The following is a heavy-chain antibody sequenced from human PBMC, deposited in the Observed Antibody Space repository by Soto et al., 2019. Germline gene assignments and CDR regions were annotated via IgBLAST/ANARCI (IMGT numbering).Heavy chain of an antibody. V-gene: IGHV4-30-2*01. CDR3: ASGYCSSTSCEDALDY. CDR1: GGSISSGGYS. Sequence: QLQLQESGSGLVKPSQTLSLTCAVSGGSISSGGYSWSWIRQPPGKGLEWIGYIYHSGSTYYNPSIKSRVTISVDRTKNQFSLKLSSVTAADTAVYYCASGYCSSTSCEDALDYWGQGTLVTVSS. D-gene: IGHD2-2*01. CDR2: IYHSGST. J-gene: IGHJ4*02.